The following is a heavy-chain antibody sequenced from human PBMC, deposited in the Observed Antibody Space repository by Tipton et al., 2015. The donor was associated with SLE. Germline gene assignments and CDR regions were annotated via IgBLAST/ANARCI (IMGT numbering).Heavy chain of an antibody. CDR3: AAPSTSRDAFDM. Sequence: GLVKPSETLSLTCTVSGGSINIYYWSWIRQPPGKGLEWIAYIYYSGDSKYNPSLKSRVTISVDTSKNQFSLKLKSVTAADTAVYYCAAPSTSRDAFDMWGQGTMVTVSS. D-gene: IGHD5/OR15-5a*01. V-gene: IGHV4-59*08. J-gene: IGHJ3*02. CDR2: IYYSGDS. CDR1: GGSINIYY.